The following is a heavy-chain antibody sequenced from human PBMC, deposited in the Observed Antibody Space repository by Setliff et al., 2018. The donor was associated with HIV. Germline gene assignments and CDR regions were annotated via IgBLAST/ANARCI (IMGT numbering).Heavy chain of an antibody. Sequence: PSETLSLTCTVSGDSISSGSYYWSWIRQPAGKGLEWIGHVYTSGSTDYNPTLNRRLTISIDTYRNQFSLRLNSVTDADTAVYFWARVGLAYSGDMDVWGKGTPVTVSS. CDR1: GDSISSGSYY. J-gene: IGHJ6*03. D-gene: IGHD2-21*01. V-gene: IGHV4-61*09. CDR3: ARVGLAYSGDMDV. CDR2: VYTSGST.